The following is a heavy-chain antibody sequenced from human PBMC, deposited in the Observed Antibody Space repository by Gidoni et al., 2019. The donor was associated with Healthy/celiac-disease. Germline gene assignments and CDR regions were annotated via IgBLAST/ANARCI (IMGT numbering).Heavy chain of an antibody. Sequence: QVQLVQSGAEVKKPGASVKVSCKDSGYPFTRYGISWVRPAPGQGLEWMGWISAYNGNTNYAQKLQGRVTMTTDTSTSTAYMELRSLRSDDTAVYYCARELPPYSSSWYYFDYWGQGTLVTVSS. V-gene: IGHV1-18*01. CDR1: GYPFTRYG. CDR3: ARELPPYSSSWYYFDY. D-gene: IGHD6-13*01. J-gene: IGHJ4*02. CDR2: ISAYNGNT.